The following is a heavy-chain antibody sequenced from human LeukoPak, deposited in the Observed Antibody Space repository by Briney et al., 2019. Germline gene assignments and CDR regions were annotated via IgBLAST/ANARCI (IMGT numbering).Heavy chain of an antibody. V-gene: IGHV4-34*01. J-gene: IGHJ6*03. Sequence: SETLSLTCAVYGGSFSGYYWSWIRQPPGKRLEWIGEINHSGSTNYNPSLKSRVTISLDTSKNQFSLKLSSVTAADTAVYYCARKFRIAAAGIYYYYYMDVWGKGTTVTISS. CDR1: GGSFSGYY. D-gene: IGHD6-13*01. CDR2: INHSGST. CDR3: ARKFRIAAAGIYYYYYMDV.